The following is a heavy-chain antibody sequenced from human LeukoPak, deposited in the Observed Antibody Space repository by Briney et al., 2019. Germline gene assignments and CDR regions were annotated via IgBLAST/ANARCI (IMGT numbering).Heavy chain of an antibody. J-gene: IGHJ4*02. Sequence: LPGRSLRLSCAASGFTFDDYAMHWVRQAPGKGLEWVSGISWNSGSIGYADSVKGRFTISRDNAKNSLYLQMNSLRAEDTAVYYCARVGYYDSSGYFLPGYWGQGTLVTVSS. D-gene: IGHD3-22*01. CDR2: ISWNSGSI. CDR1: GFTFDDYA. V-gene: IGHV3-9*01. CDR3: ARVGYYDSSGYFLPGY.